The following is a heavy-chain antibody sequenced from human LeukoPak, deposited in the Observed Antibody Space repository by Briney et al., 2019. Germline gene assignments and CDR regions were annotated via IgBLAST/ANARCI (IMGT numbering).Heavy chain of an antibody. J-gene: IGHJ4*02. CDR1: GYTFTSYG. V-gene: IGHV1-18*01. CDR2: ISAYNGNT. D-gene: IGHD3-22*01. CDR3: ARDVRGITMIVALGY. Sequence: ASVKVSCKASGYTFTSYGISRVRQAPGQGLEWMGWISAYNGNTNYAQKLQGRVTMTTDTSTSTAYMELRSLRSDDTAVYYCARDVRGITMIVALGYWGQGTLVTVSS.